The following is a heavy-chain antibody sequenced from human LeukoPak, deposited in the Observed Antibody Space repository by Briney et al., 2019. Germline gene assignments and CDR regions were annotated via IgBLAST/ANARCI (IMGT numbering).Heavy chain of an antibody. V-gene: IGHV4-59*01. J-gene: IGHJ6*03. CDR1: GGSISSYY. CDR3: ARVVSGGWYYYYYMDV. CDR2: IYYSGST. D-gene: IGHD2-15*01. Sequence: PSETLSLTCTVSGGSISSYYWSWIRQPPGKGLEYIGYIYYSGSTNYNPSLKSRVTISVDTSKNQFSLKLSSVTAADTAVYYCARVVSGGWYYYYYMDVWGKGTTVTISS.